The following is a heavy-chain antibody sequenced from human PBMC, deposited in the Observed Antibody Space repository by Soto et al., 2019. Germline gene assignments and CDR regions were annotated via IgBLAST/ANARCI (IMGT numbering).Heavy chain of an antibody. J-gene: IGHJ4*02. CDR2: ISGSGSYT. V-gene: IGHV3-23*01. CDR3: AKEEKGRTVIMLLDQ. D-gene: IGHD2-21*01. Sequence: GGSLRLSCAASVFIFSRSAMNWVRQAPGKGLEWVSGISGSGSYTYYADSVKGRVTISRDISKNTLYLQMNSLRAEDTGIYYCAKEEKGRTVIMLLDQWGQGTLVTVSS. CDR1: VFIFSRSA.